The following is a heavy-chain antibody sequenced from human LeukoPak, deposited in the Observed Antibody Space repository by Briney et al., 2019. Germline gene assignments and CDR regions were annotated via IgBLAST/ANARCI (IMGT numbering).Heavy chain of an antibody. V-gene: IGHV3-23*01. CDR3: AKDLVMATFGYFDY. CDR1: GFTCSAYA. J-gene: IGHJ4*02. CDR2: ITSGGDT. Sequence: GGSLRLSCAASGFTCSAYAMSWVRQAPGKGLEWVSIITSGGDTYYAEAVKGRFTISRDTSKNTLYLQMNSLRAEDTAVYYCAKDLVMATFGYFDYWGQGTLVTVSS. D-gene: IGHD5-24*01.